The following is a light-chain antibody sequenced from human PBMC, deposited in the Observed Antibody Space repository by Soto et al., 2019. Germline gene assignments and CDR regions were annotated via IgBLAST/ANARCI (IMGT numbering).Light chain of an antibody. CDR1: QSIGSW. J-gene: IGKJ1*01. CDR3: QQYNSYSS. V-gene: IGKV1-5*03. CDR2: KAS. Sequence: DIQMTQSPSTLSASVGDRVTITCRASQSIGSWLAWFQQKPGKAPKVLIYKASSLESGVPSRFSGSGSGTVFTLTISSLQPDDFATYYCQQYNSYSSFGQGTKVEIK.